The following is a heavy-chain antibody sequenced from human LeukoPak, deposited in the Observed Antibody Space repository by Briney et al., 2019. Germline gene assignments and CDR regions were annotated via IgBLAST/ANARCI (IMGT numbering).Heavy chain of an antibody. D-gene: IGHD3-22*01. J-gene: IGHJ4*02. CDR2: TYYRSKWYN. CDR3: ARQGDYYDSSGYTHDY. Sequence: SQTLSLTCAISGDSVSSNSAAWNWIRQSPSRGLEWLGRTYYRSKWYNDYAVSVKSRITINPDTSKNQFSLQLNSVTPEDTAVYYCARQGDYYDSSGYTHDYWGQRTLVTVSS. CDR1: GDSVSSNSAA. V-gene: IGHV6-1*01.